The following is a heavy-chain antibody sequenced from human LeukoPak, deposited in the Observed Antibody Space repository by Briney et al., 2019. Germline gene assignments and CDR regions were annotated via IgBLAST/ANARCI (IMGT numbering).Heavy chain of an antibody. CDR1: DLTFSNYE. J-gene: IGHJ6*03. V-gene: IGHV3-74*03. CDR3: AFGSGREGYLDV. D-gene: IGHD3-10*01. CDR2: INTDESDT. Sequence: GGPLRLSCTSSDLTFSNYEMHWVRQAPGKGLVWVSRINTDESDTTYADSVKGRFTISRDNAKNTLYLQMNSLRAEDTAVYYCAFGSGREGYLDVWGKGTTVTVSS.